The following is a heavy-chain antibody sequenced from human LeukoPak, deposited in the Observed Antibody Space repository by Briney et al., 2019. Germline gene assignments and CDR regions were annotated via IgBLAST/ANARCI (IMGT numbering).Heavy chain of an antibody. CDR1: GFTFSSYD. V-gene: IGHV3-13*01. CDR3: ARNDPDRGFDY. D-gene: IGHD1-1*01. J-gene: IGHJ4*02. Sequence: GGSLRLSCAASGFTFSSYDMYWVRRATGKGLEWVSAIGTAGDTYYPGSVKGRFTISRENAKNSLYLQMNSLRAGDTAVYYCARNDPDRGFDYWGQGTLVTVSS. CDR2: IGTAGDT.